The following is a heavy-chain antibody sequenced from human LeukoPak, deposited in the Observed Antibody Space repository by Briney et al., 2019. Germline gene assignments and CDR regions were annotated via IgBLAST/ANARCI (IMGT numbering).Heavy chain of an antibody. V-gene: IGHV3-30*04. J-gene: IGHJ6*03. Sequence: GGSLRLSCAASGFTFSSYAMHWVRQAPGKGLEWVAVISYDGSSKYYADSVKGRFTISRDNSKNTLYLQMNSLRAEDTAVYYCARDSIYYYYYYMDVWGKGTTVTVSS. CDR3: ARDSIYYYYYYMDV. CDR2: ISYDGSSK. CDR1: GFTFSSYA.